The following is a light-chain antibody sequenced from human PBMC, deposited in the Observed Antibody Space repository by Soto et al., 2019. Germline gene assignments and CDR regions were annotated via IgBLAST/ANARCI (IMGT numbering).Light chain of an antibody. Sequence: DIQMTQSPSSLSASVGDRVTITCRASKTIIRYLNWYQQKPGRAPNLLSYAASSLQSGVPSRFSGSGSGTEFTLTISSLQPEDFATYYCQQSYSTLFTFGPGTKVEIK. J-gene: IGKJ3*01. CDR1: KTIIRY. CDR2: AAS. V-gene: IGKV1-39*01. CDR3: QQSYSTLFT.